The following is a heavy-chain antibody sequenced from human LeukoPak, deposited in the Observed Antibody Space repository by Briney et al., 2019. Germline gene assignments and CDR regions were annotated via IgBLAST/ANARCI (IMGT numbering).Heavy chain of an antibody. CDR2: ISGSGGST. V-gene: IGHV3-23*01. CDR1: GFTFSNYA. Sequence: GGSLRLSCAASGFTFSNYAMSWVRQAPGKGLEWVSAISGSGGSTYYADSVKGRFTISRDNSKNTLYLQMNSLRAEDTAVYYCAKVRSGGYSYGCDYWGQGTLVTVSS. D-gene: IGHD5-18*01. CDR3: AKVRSGGYSYGCDY. J-gene: IGHJ4*02.